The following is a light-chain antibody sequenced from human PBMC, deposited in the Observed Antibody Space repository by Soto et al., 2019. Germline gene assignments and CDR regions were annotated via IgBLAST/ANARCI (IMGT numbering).Light chain of an antibody. CDR3: QQSYTTPGT. CDR2: RAS. J-gene: IGKJ2*02. Sequence: DIQMTQSPSSLSASVGDRVTITCRASQSISSYLNWYQHKPGKTPKLLIYRASSLQSGVPSRFSGSGSGTDFTLTISSLHPEDFATYYRQQSYTTPGTIGQGTTLEIK. CDR1: QSISSY. V-gene: IGKV1-39*01.